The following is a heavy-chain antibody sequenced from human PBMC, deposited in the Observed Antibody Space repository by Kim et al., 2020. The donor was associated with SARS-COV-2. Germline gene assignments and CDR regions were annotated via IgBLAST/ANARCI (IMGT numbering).Heavy chain of an antibody. CDR2: IYYTGSI. CDR1: GGSISTSSYY. Sequence: SETLSLTCTVSGGSISTSSYYWGWIRQPPGKGLEWIGSIYYTGSIHYNPSLKSRVTISVDTSKNQFYLKLSSVTAADTAVYYCARTYYYGSGTYYYYGMDVWGQGTTVTVSS. CDR3: ARTYYYGSGTYYYYGMDV. D-gene: IGHD3-10*01. J-gene: IGHJ6*02. V-gene: IGHV4-39*01.